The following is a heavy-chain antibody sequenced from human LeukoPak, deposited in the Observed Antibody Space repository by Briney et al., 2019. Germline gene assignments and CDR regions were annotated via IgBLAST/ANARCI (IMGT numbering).Heavy chain of an antibody. J-gene: IGHJ4*02. Sequence: PSETLSLTCTVSGGSISSYYWSWIRQPAGKGLEWIGRIYTSGSTNYNPSLKSRVTMSVDTSKNQFSLKLSSVTAADTAVYYCARDPCYYGPGDYDYWGQGTLVNGFS. CDR1: GGSISSYY. D-gene: IGHD3-10*01. CDR3: ARDPCYYGPGDYDY. CDR2: IYTSGST. V-gene: IGHV4-4*07.